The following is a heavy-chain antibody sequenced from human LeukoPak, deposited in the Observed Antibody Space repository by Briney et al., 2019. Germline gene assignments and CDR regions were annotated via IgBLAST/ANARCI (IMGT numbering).Heavy chain of an antibody. D-gene: IGHD6-19*01. CDR2: IYYSGST. CDR3: ARGPPQWLEHYFDY. J-gene: IGHJ4*02. CDR1: GGSISSSSYY. V-gene: IGHV4-39*07. Sequence: SETLSLTCTVSGGSISSSSYYWGWIRQPPGKGLEWIGSIYYSGSTYYNPSLKSRVTISVDTSKNQFSLKLSSVTAADTAVYYCARGPPQWLEHYFDYWGQGTLVTVSS.